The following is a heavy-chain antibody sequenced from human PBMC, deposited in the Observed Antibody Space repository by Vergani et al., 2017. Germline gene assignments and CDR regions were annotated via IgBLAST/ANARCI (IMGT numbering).Heavy chain of an antibody. CDR3: AKTGYSSSWLFDY. J-gene: IGHJ4*02. V-gene: IGHV3-23*01. CDR1: GSTFSSYA. CDR2: ISGSGGST. Sequence: EVQLLESGGGLVQPGGSLRLSCAASGSTFSSYAMSWVRQAPGKGLEWVSAISGSGGSTYYADSVKGRFTISRDNSKNTLYLQMNSLRAEDTAVYYCAKTGYSSSWLFDYWGQGTLVTVSS. D-gene: IGHD6-13*01.